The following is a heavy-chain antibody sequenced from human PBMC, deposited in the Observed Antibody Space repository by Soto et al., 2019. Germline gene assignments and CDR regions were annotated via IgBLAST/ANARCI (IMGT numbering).Heavy chain of an antibody. D-gene: IGHD2-21*01. J-gene: IGHJ3*01. V-gene: IGHV3-21*01. Sequence: EVQLVESGGGLVKPGGSLRLSCAASGFTFSSYSMNWVRQAPGKGLEWVSSISSSSSYIYYADSVKGRFTISRDNAKNSLYLQMNSLRAEDTAVYYCAREGRGLLGRPAWGQGTMVTVSS. CDR3: AREGRGLLGRPA. CDR2: ISSSSSYI. CDR1: GFTFSSYS.